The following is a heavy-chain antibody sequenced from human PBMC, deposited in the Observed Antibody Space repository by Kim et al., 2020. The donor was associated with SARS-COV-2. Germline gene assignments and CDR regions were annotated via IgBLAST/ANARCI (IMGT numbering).Heavy chain of an antibody. CDR2: INHSGST. D-gene: IGHD3-10*01. CDR3: ARGRYYGSGNWFDP. V-gene: IGHV4-34*01. CDR1: GGSFSGYY. Sequence: SETLSLTCAVYGGSFSGYYWSWIRQPPGKGLEWIGEINHSGSTNYNPSLKSRVTISVDTSKNQFSLKLSSVTAADTAVYYCARGRYYGSGNWFDPWGQGT. J-gene: IGHJ5*02.